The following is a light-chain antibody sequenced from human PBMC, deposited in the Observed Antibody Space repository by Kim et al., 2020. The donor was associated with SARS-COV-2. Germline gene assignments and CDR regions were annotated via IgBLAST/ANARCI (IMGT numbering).Light chain of an antibody. CDR3: QAWDSGTAS. Sequence: SVSPGQTASITCSGDKLGNKYTCWYQQRPGQSPVLVIYQDTERPSGIPERFSGSNSGNTATLTISGTQAMDEADYYCQAWDSGTASFGGGTQLTVL. CDR2: QDT. J-gene: IGLJ3*02. V-gene: IGLV3-1*01. CDR1: KLGNKY.